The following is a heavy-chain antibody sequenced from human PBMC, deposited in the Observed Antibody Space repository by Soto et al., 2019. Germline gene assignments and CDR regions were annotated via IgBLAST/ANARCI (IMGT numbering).Heavy chain of an antibody. CDR3: AYDDYVGNWFDP. Sequence: QITLKESGPTLVKPTQTLTLTCTFSGFSVSTSGVGVGWIRQPPGKALEWLALIYWDDDKRYSPALKSRLTIPKDTSKTQVLLTTTNMDPVDTATYYRAYDDYVGNWFDPWGQGTLVTVSS. D-gene: IGHD4-17*01. CDR2: IYWDDDK. CDR1: GFSVSTSGVG. V-gene: IGHV2-5*02. J-gene: IGHJ5*02.